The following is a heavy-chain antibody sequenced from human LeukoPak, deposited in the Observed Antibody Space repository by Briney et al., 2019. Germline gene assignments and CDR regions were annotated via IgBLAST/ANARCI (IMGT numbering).Heavy chain of an antibody. Sequence: GGSLRLSCAASGFTFSNAWMNWVRQAPGKGLEWVGRIKSKTDGGTTDYAAPVKGRFTISRDNSKNTLYLQMNSLRAEDTAVYYCAKELPERWLQWSFDYWGQGTLVTVSS. CDR3: AKELPERWLQWSFDY. CDR2: IKSKTDGGTT. CDR1: GFTFSNAW. J-gene: IGHJ4*02. V-gene: IGHV3-15*07. D-gene: IGHD5-24*01.